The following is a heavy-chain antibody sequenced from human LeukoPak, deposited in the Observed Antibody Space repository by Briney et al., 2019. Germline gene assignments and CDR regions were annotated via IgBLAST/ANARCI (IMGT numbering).Heavy chain of an antibody. V-gene: IGHV3-30*02. Sequence: GGSLRLSCAASGYTFSSYGMHWVRQAPGQGLEWVAFIRYDGSDKYYADSVKGRFTISRDNSKNTLYLQMNSLRAEDTAVYYCAKEGSYGPYYWGQGTLVTVSS. J-gene: IGHJ4*02. CDR2: IRYDGSDK. CDR1: GYTFSSYG. CDR3: AKEGSYGPYY. D-gene: IGHD6-6*01.